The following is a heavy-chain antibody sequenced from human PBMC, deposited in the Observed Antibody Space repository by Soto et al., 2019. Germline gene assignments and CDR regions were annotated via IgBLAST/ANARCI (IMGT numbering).Heavy chain of an antibody. CDR2: IYSGGST. V-gene: IGHV3-53*01. CDR1: GFTVSSNY. CDR3: ARRTLGAFGMDV. D-gene: IGHD3-16*01. Sequence: GGSLRLSCAASGFTVSSNYMSWVRQAPGKGLEWVSVIYSGGSTYYADSVKGRFTISRDNSKNTLYLQMNSLRAEDTAVYYCARRTLGAFGMDVWGQGTTVTVSS. J-gene: IGHJ6*02.